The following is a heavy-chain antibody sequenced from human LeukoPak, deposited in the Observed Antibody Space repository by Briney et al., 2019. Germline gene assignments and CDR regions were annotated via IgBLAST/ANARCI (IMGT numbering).Heavy chain of an antibody. J-gene: IGHJ4*02. D-gene: IGHD3-22*01. CDR1: GGSISSGGHY. CDR3: ARHYYDSGGYFDY. CDR2: IYYSGST. Sequence: SETLSLTCTVSGGSISSGGHYWSWIRQHPGKGLEWIGYIYYSGSTNYNPSLKSRVTISVDTSKNQFSLKLSSVTAADTAVYYCARHYYDSGGYFDYWGQGTLVTVSS. V-gene: IGHV4-61*08.